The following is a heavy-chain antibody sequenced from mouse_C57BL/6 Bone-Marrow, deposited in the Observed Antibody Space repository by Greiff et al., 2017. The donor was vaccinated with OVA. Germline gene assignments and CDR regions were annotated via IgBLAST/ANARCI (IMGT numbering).Heavy chain of an antibody. CDR3: ARGVYSWYAMDY. V-gene: IGHV1-55*01. J-gene: IGHJ4*01. Sequence: VQLQQPGAELVKPGASVKMSCKASGYTFTSYWITWVKQRPGQGLEWIGDLYPGSGSTNYNEKFKSKATLTVDTSSSTAYMQLSSLTSEDSAVYYCARGVYSWYAMDYWGQGTSVTVSS. D-gene: IGHD2-1*01. CDR1: GYTFTSYW. CDR2: LYPGSGST.